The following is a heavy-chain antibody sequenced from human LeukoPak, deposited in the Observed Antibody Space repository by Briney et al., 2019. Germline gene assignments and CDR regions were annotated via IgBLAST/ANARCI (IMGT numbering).Heavy chain of an antibody. CDR2: IRYDGSSE. Sequence: GGSLRLSCAASGFTFRNYGMHWVRQAPGKGLEWVAFIRYDGSSEDYGDSVKGRFTMSRDNSKNTLDLQMNSLRPEDTAVYYCARYYDSSGYPYYYYYYMDVWGKGTTVTVSS. D-gene: IGHD3-22*01. J-gene: IGHJ6*03. V-gene: IGHV3-30*02. CDR3: ARYYDSSGYPYYYYYYMDV. CDR1: GFTFRNYG.